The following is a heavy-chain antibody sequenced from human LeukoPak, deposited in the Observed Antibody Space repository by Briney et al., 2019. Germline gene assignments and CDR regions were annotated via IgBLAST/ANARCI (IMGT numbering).Heavy chain of an antibody. V-gene: IGHV3-11*06. J-gene: IGHJ4*02. CDR3: AREFPSSGDPYFDY. CDR1: GFTFSDYY. CDR2: ISSSSSYI. D-gene: IGHD7-27*01. Sequence: MAGGSLRLSCAASGFTFSDYYMSWIRQAPGKGLEWVSSISSSSSYIYYADSVKGRFTISRDNAKNSLYLQMNSLRAEDTAVYYCAREFPSSGDPYFDYWGQGTLVTVSS.